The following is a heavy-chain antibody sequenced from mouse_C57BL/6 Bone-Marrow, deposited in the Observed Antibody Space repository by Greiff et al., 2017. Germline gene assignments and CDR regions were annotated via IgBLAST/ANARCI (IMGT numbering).Heavy chain of an antibody. J-gene: IGHJ1*03. CDR3: ARPPLITTVVAHWYFDV. D-gene: IGHD1-1*01. CDR2: IWSGGST. CDR1: GFSLTSYG. Sequence: QVQLQQSGPGLVQPSQSLSITCTVSGFSLTSYGVHWVRQSPGKGLEWLGVIWSGGSTDYNAAFISRLSISKDNSKSQVFFKMNSLQADDTAIYYCARPPLITTVVAHWYFDVWGTGTTVTVSS. V-gene: IGHV2-2*01.